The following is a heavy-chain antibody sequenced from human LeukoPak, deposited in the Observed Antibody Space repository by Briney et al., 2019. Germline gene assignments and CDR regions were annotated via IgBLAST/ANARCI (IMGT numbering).Heavy chain of an antibody. CDR1: GGSISSGSYY. V-gene: IGHV4-61*02. CDR2: IYTSGST. J-gene: IGHJ4*02. CDR3: ARDAGYSYGYSFYYFDY. Sequence: SETLSLTCTVSGGSISSGSYYWSWIRQPAGKGLEWIGRIYTSGSTNYNPSLKSRVTISVDTSKNQFSLRLSSVTAADTALYYCARDAGYSYGYSFYYFDYWGQGTLLTVSS. D-gene: IGHD5-18*01.